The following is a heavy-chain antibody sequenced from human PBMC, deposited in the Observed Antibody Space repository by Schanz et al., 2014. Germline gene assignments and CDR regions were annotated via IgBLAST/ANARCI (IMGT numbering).Heavy chain of an antibody. CDR3: AKDSRGSSFDMDV. Sequence: VQLVQSGGGVVQPGGSLRLSCAASGFTFSTYWMSWVRQAPGKGLEWVANIKQDESERSYVDSVKGRFTISRDNSKNSLYLQMNSLRTEDTALYYCAKDSRGSSFDMDVWGQGTTVTVSS. D-gene: IGHD1-26*01. CDR2: IKQDESER. CDR1: GFTFSTYW. J-gene: IGHJ6*02. V-gene: IGHV3-7*03.